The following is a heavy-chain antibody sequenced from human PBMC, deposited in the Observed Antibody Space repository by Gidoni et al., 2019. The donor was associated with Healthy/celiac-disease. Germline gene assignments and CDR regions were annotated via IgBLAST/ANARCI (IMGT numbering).Heavy chain of an antibody. J-gene: IGHJ5*02. CDR2: IIPILGIA. CDR3: ARALGYDILTGYQHNQNWFDP. D-gene: IGHD3-9*01. Sequence: MGRIIPILGIANYAQKFQGRVTITADKSTSTAYMELSSLRSEDTAVYYCARALGYDILTGYQHNQNWFDPWGQGTLVTVSS. V-gene: IGHV1-69*04.